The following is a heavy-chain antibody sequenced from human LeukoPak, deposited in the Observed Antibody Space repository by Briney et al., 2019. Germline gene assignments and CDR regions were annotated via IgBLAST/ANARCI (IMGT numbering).Heavy chain of an antibody. D-gene: IGHD2-2*01. J-gene: IGHJ6*03. CDR1: GGSISSSSYY. CDR3: ARHHGLRLVVPAASGYYYMDV. Sequence: PSETLSLTCTVSGGSISSSSYYWGWIRQPPGKGLEWIGSIYYSGSTYYNPSLKSRVTISVDTSKNQFSLKLSSVTAADTAVYYCARHHGLRLVVPAASGYYYMDVWGKGTTVTVSS. V-gene: IGHV4-39*01. CDR2: IYYSGST.